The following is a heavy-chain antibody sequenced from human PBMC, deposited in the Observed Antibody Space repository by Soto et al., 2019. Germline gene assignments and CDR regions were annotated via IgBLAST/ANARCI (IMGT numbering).Heavy chain of an antibody. D-gene: IGHD6-19*01. V-gene: IGHV1-3*01. J-gene: IGHJ6*04. Sequence: QVQLGQSGAEVKKPGASVKVSCKASGYTFTSYAMHWVRQAPGQRLEWMGWINAGNGNTKYSQKFQGRVTITRDTSASTAYKELSRLRYEDTAVYYCARDPTYSSGWDLHRGQSYYYYGMDVWGKGTTVTVSS. CDR1: GYTFTSYA. CDR3: ARDPTYSSGWDLHRGQSYYYYGMDV. CDR2: INAGNGNT.